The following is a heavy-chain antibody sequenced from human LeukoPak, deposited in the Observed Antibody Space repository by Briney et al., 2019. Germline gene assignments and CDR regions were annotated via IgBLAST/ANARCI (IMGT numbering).Heavy chain of an antibody. CDR2: IKPDGREK. D-gene: IGHD5-24*01. V-gene: IGHV3-7*03. J-gene: IGHJ4*02. CDR1: GSTLSNYW. CDR3: ATMASNVFEY. Sequence: GGSLRLSCEASGSTLSNYWITWVRQAPGKGLEWVANIKPDGREKYYMPSVKGRFTISRDSAKNSFYLQMNSLRAEDTAIYYCATMASNVFEYWGQGTLVTVSS.